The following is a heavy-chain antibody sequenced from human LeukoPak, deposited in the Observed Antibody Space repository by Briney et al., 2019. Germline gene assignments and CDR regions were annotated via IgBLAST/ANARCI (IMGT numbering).Heavy chain of an antibody. CDR3: ARGPGLTMFGLDYHYMDV. Sequence: GGSLRLSCVASGFSFRSYGMHWVRQAPGKGLEWVAVIWYDGSSEFYADSVKGRLTISRDNSKNTLYLQLNSLRAEDTAVYYCARGPGLTMFGLDYHYMDVWGKGTTVTVSS. D-gene: IGHD3-3*01. CDR1: GFSFRSYG. J-gene: IGHJ6*03. V-gene: IGHV3-33*01. CDR2: IWYDGSSE.